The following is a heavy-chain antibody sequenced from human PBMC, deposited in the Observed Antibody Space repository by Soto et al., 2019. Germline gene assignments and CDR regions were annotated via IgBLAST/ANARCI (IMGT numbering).Heavy chain of an antibody. V-gene: IGHV2-5*02. J-gene: IGHJ4*02. Sequence: QITLKESGPTLVKPTQTLTLTCTFSGFSLSTSGVGVGWIRQPPGKALEWLALLYWDDDKRYSPSLKSRLTITKDTSKNQVILTMTNMDPVDTATYYCAHRQRTVYFDYWGQGTLVTVSS. CDR3: AHRQRTVYFDY. D-gene: IGHD4-17*01. CDR1: GFSLSTSGVG. CDR2: LYWDDDK.